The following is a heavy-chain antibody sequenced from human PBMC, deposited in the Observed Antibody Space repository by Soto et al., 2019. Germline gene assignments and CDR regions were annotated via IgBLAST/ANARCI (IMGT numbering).Heavy chain of an antibody. V-gene: IGHV3-66*01. CDR1: GFSVSINY. Sequence: LRLSCAASGFSVSINYMSWVRQAPGKGLEWVSVIYAGGNTHYADSVEGRFTISRDNSNNMLYLQMNSLRAEDTAVYYCVREKVTMIVGFYYFDYWGQGTRVTVSS. CDR2: IYAGGNT. D-gene: IGHD3-22*01. J-gene: IGHJ4*02. CDR3: VREKVTMIVGFYYFDY.